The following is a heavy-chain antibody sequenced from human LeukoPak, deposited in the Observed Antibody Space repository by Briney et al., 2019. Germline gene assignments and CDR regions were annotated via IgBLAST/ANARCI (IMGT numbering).Heavy chain of an antibody. Sequence: NPSETLSLTCTVSGGSVSSGSYYWSWIRQHPGKGLEWIGFIYYSGSTFYNPSLKSRVTISIDTSKNQFSLKVSSVTAADTAVYYCARVTAVVNQPVDYWGQGTLVTVSS. CDR1: GGSVSSGSYY. CDR2: IYYSGST. CDR3: ARVTAVVNQPVDY. J-gene: IGHJ4*02. V-gene: IGHV4-31*03. D-gene: IGHD4-23*01.